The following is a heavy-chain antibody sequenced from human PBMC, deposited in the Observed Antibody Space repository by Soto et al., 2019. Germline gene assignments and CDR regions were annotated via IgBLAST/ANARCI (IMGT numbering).Heavy chain of an antibody. J-gene: IGHJ3*02. V-gene: IGHV3-23*01. CDR2: ISANAYNT. D-gene: IGHD2-8*01. CDR1: GFTFRTYA. Sequence: GGSLRLSFAASGFTFRTYAMSWVRQAPGKGLEWVSAISANAYNTYYADSVKGRFTISRDNSMNALYLQMSSLRIEDTAVYYCAHPRGSGVFDAYDIWGQGTMVTVSS. CDR3: AHPRGSGVFDAYDI.